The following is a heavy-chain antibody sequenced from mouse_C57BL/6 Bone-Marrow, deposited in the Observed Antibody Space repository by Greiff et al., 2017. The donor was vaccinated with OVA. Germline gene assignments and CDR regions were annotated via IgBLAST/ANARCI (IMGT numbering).Heavy chain of an antibody. CDR1: GYTFTDYY. Sequence: EVQGVESGPVLVKPGASVKMSCKASGYTFTDYYMNWVKQSHGKSLEWIGVINPYNGGTSYNQKFKGKATLTVDKSSSTAYMELNSLTSEDSAVYYCARSRFAYWGQGTLVTVSA. J-gene: IGHJ3*01. V-gene: IGHV1-19*01. CDR3: ARSRFAY. CDR2: INPYNGGT.